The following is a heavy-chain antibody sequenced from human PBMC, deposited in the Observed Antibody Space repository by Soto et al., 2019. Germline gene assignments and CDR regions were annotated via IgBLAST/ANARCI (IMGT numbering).Heavy chain of an antibody. CDR1: GLPFNRNG. V-gene: IGHV3-33*01. J-gene: IGHJ6*02. D-gene: IGHD1-1*01. Sequence: GSLRPSCAASGLPFNRNGMHWVRQAPGKGLEWVAVIWYDGSKEYYSDSVKGRFTISRDNSKNMLYLQVNSVRVEDTAVYFCARVKSAGNYFYYGMDVWGQGATVTVSS. CDR3: ARVKSAGNYFYYGMDV. CDR2: IWYDGSKE.